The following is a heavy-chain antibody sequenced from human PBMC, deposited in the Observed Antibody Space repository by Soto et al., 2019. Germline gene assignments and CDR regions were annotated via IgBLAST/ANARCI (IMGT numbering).Heavy chain of an antibody. CDR3: ARDYGVAAGTSLNWFDP. J-gene: IGHJ5*02. CDR2: INPSSGDT. V-gene: IGHV1-2*04. Sequence: QVQLVQSGAEVKKPGASVKVSCKSSGYVFTGYYMHWVRQAPGQGLGWLGWINPSSGDTKYAQKFQGWVTMTRDTSSNTVYMELSRLGSDATAVYYCARDYGVAAGTSLNWFDPWGQGTLVTVSS. D-gene: IGHD6-13*01. CDR1: GYVFTGYY.